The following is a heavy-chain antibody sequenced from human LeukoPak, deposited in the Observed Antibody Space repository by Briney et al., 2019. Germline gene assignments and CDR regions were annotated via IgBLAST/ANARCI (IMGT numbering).Heavy chain of an antibody. J-gene: IGHJ4*02. CDR3: AKDGSYYFDY. CDR2: VYRDGST. Sequence: GGSLRLSCGAWIRSVKRRYVNGVRQAPGKGLEWVSIVYRDGSTYYADSVKGRFAISRGNSKNTLYLQMNSLRAEDTAVYFRAKDGSYYFDYWGQGTLVTVSS. V-gene: IGHV3-53*01. CDR1: IRSVKRRY.